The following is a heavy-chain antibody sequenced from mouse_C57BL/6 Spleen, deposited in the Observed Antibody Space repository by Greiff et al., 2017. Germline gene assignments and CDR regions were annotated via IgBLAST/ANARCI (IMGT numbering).Heavy chain of an antibody. D-gene: IGHD1-1*01. Sequence: EVKLMESGGDLVKPGGSLKLSCAASGFTFSSYGMSWVRQTPDKRLEWVATISSGGSYTYYPDSVKGRFTISRDNAKNTLYLQMSSLKSEDTAMYYCARVGYYGSSYIDYWGQGTTLTVSS. J-gene: IGHJ2*01. V-gene: IGHV5-6*01. CDR2: ISSGGSYT. CDR1: GFTFSSYG. CDR3: ARVGYYGSSYIDY.